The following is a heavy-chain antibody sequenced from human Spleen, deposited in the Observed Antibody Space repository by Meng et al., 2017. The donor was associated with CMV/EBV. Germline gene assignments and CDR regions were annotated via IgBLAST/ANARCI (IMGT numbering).Heavy chain of an antibody. V-gene: IGHV3-11*01. CDR3: ARRAGSFMSLYYFDW. D-gene: IGHD1-26*01. J-gene: IGHJ4*02. Sequence: GSLKISCAASGFTFSDHYMTWIRQIPGKGLEWVSYITSGPTIYYADSVRGRFTISRDTAKNSLYLQMSGLRVDDTAVYFCARRAGSFMSLYYFDWWGQGTLVTVSS. CDR2: ITSGPTI. CDR1: GFTFSDHY.